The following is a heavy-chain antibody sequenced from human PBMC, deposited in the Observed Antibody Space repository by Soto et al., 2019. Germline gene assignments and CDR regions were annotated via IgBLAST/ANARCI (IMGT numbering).Heavy chain of an antibody. J-gene: IGHJ3*02. CDR3: AKRHDIVVVPAALPAAFDI. CDR1: GFRFRSYA. Sequence: PGGSLRLSCAASGFRFRSYAMSWVRQAPGKGLEWVSGNSGNGGSTYYADSVKGRFTISRDNSKNTLYLQMNSLRAEDTAVYYCAKRHDIVVVPAALPAAFDIWGQGTMVTISS. CDR2: NSGNGGST. D-gene: IGHD2-2*01. V-gene: IGHV3-23*01.